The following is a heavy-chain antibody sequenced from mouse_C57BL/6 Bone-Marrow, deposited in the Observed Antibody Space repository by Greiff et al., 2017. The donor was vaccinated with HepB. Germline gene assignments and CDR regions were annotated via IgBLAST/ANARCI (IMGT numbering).Heavy chain of an antibody. D-gene: IGHD1-2*01. Sequence: QVQLQQSGAELVKPGASVKMSCKASGYTFTTYPIEWMKQNHGKSLEWIGNFHPYNDDTKYNEKFKGKATLTVEKSSSTAYLQLSRLTSDDSAVYYCARGPLITADWYFDVWGTGTTVTVSS. CDR3: ARGPLITADWYFDV. CDR2: FHPYNDDT. CDR1: GYTFTTYP. J-gene: IGHJ1*03. V-gene: IGHV1-47*01.